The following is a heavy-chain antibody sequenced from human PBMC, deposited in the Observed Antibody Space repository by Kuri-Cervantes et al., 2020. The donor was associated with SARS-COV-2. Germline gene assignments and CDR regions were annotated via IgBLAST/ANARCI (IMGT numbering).Heavy chain of an antibody. J-gene: IGHJ4*02. V-gene: IGHV1-69*13. CDR2: IIPIFGTA. D-gene: IGHD6-19*01. CDR1: GGTFSSYA. Sequence: SVKVSCQASGGTFSSYAVSWVRQAPGQGLEWMGGIIPIFGTANYAQKFQGRVTITADESTSTAYMDLTSLRSEDTAVYYCSRGFGYSSGWSFHFDYWGQGTLVTVSS. CDR3: SRGFGYSSGWSFHFDY.